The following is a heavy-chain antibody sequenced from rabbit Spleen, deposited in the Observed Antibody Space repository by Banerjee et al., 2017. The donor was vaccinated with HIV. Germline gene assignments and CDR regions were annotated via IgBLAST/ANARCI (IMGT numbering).Heavy chain of an antibody. CDR3: ARDAGRGPYIDGAFDL. CDR1: GFSFSSSYY. Sequence: QEQLVESGGGLVQPEGSLTLTCTASGFSFSSSYYMCWVRQAPGKGLEWIGCINAVTGKAVYASWAKGRFTFSKTSSTTVTLQVTSLTAADTATYFCARDAGRGPYIDGAFDLWGQGTLVTVS. D-gene: IGHD8-1*01. V-gene: IGHV1S45*01. J-gene: IGHJ4*01. CDR2: INAVTGKA.